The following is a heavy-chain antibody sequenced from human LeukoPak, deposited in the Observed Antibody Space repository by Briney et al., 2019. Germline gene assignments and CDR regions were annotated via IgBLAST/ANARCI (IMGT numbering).Heavy chain of an antibody. CDR1: GFTFSDYY. V-gene: IGHV3-11*04. D-gene: IGHD1-26*01. J-gene: IGHJ6*03. CDR2: ISSSGSTI. CDR3: ARDGDYVGAKYYYYYMDV. Sequence: PGGSLRLSCAASGFTFSDYYMSWIRQAPGKGLEWVSYISSSGSTIYYADSVKGRFTISRDNAKNSLYLQMNSLRAEDTAVYYCARDGDYVGAKYYYYYMDVWGKGTTVTVSS.